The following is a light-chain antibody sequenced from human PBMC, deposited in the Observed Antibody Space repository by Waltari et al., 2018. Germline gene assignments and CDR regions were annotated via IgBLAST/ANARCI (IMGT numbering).Light chain of an antibody. J-gene: IGKJ3*01. CDR2: AAS. CDR1: QGISSY. CDR3: QQYYSYPRA. Sequence: AIRMTQSPSSLSASTGDRVTITCRASQGISSYLVWYQQKPGKAPKLLIYAASTLQIGVPSRFSGSGSGTDFTLTISCLQSEDFATYYCQQYYSYPRAFGPGTKVDIK. V-gene: IGKV1-8*01.